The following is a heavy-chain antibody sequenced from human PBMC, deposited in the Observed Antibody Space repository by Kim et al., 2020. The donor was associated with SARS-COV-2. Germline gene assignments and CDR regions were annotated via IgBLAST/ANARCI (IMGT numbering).Heavy chain of an antibody. J-gene: IGHJ5*02. V-gene: IGHV4-38-2*02. CDR1: GYSISAGSY. D-gene: IGHD2-8*01. Sequence: SETLSLTCTVSGYSISAGSYWCWLRQPPGKAPEWIGNFYHGGSPYYNPFLKSRATISEDTSNNHFSLKLTSVTAADSAVYYCARDRQMAFGPWGQGIL. CDR3: ARDRQMAFGP. CDR2: FYHGGSP.